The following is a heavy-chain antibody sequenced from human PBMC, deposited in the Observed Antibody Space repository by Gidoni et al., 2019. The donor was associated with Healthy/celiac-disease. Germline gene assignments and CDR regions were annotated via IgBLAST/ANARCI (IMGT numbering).Heavy chain of an antibody. Sequence: EVQLLESGGGLVQPGGSVRLSCAASGFTCSSYAMSWVRQAPGKGLDLVSAISGTGCSTYSADSVKVRFTISRDNSKNTLYLQMNSLRAEDTAVYYCAKDLGYCCGGSCRWGQGTLVTVSS. CDR2: ISGTGCST. CDR1: GFTCSSYA. J-gene: IGHJ4*02. V-gene: IGHV3-23*01. CDR3: AKDLGYCCGGSCR. D-gene: IGHD2-15*01.